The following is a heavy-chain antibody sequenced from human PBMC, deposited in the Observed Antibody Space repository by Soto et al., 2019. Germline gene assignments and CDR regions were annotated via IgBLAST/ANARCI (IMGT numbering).Heavy chain of an antibody. V-gene: IGHV1-69*01. Sequence: QVQLVQSGAEVKKPGSSVKVSCKASGGTFSSYAISWVRQAPGQGLEWMGGIIPIFGTANYAQKFQGRVTITADESTSTAYMELSSVRSEDTAVYYCARALLFLEWFPGGTLCNWGQGTLVTVSS. CDR1: GGTFSSYA. D-gene: IGHD3-3*01. CDR3: ARALLFLEWFPGGTLCN. J-gene: IGHJ4*02. CDR2: IIPIFGTA.